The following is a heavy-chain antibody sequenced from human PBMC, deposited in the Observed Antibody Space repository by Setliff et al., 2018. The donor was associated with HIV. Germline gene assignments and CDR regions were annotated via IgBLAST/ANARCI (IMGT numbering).Heavy chain of an antibody. J-gene: IGHJ3*02. V-gene: IGHV3-73*01. D-gene: IGHD3-22*01. Sequence: WGSLRLSCAASGFTFSGSAMHWVRQASGKGMEWVGRIRSKANSYATAYAASVRGRFTISRDDSKNPAYLQMNSLKTEDTAMYYCTSRSYGEYYDSSGPGTHDAFDILGQGTMVTVSS. CDR1: GFTFSGSA. CDR3: TSRSYGEYYDSSGPGTHDAFDI. CDR2: IRSKANSYAT.